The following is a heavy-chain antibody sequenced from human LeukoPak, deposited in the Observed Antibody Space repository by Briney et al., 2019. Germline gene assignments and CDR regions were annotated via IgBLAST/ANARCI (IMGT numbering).Heavy chain of an antibody. CDR3: TITPYYFGSSGYLIIVY. CDR2: IKSKADGGTT. J-gene: IGHJ4*02. D-gene: IGHD3-22*01. V-gene: IGHV3-15*01. CDR1: GFTVSSGR. Sequence: GGALSLSCAASGFTVSSGRMKWVRQAPGKGLEWVGRIKSKADGGTTEYAAPVKGRFTISRDDSKNTLFMQMNSLKTEDTAMYYCTITPYYFGSSGYLIIVYWGQGTLVTVSS.